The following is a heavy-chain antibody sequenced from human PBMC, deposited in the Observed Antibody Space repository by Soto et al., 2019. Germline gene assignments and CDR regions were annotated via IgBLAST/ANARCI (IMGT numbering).Heavy chain of an antibody. CDR1: GFIFHLYA. CDR2: LSFSSSNT. V-gene: IGHV3-23*01. CDR3: VKATLAAADRGHHHCGMDV. D-gene: IGHD6-13*01. J-gene: IGHJ6*02. Sequence: EVQLLESGGGLVQPGGSLRLSCAGSGFIFHLYAMSWVRQAPGKGLEWVSTLSFSSSNTYYADSVKGRFTISRDNSKNARYLQIHDLRPEDTALYYFVKATLAAADRGHHHCGMDVWGLGTTVTVSS.